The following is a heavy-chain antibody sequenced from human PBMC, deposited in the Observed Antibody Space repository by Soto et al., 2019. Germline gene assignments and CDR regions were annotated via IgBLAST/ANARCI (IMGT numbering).Heavy chain of an antibody. V-gene: IGHV3-23*01. CDR1: GFSFSNYA. D-gene: IGHD4-4*01. J-gene: IGHJ4*02. CDR2: ITSTGYT. Sequence: GGSLRLSCATSGFSFSNYAMSWVRQAPGKGLEWVAGITSTGYTYYVESLKGRFTISRDNSKNTVSLQMNSLRAEDTAVYYCAKDPIDYSIYYFDYWGQGTLVTVSS. CDR3: AKDPIDYSIYYFDY.